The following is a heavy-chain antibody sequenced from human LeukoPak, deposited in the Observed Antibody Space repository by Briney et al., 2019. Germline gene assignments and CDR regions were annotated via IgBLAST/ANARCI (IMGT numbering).Heavy chain of an antibody. D-gene: IGHD5-18*01. Sequence: ASVKVSCKASGYTFTNYAMNWVRQPPGQGLEWMGWINTNTGNPTYAQGFTGRFVFSLGTSVSTAFLQINSLKAEDTAVYYCARGIRDTDRGGYWGQGTLVTVSS. CDR1: GYTFTNYA. J-gene: IGHJ4*02. V-gene: IGHV7-4-1*02. CDR2: INTNTGNP. CDR3: ARGIRDTDRGGY.